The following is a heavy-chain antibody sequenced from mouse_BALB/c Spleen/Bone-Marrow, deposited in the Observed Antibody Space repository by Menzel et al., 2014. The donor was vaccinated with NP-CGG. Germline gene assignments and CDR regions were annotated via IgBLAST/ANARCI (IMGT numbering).Heavy chain of an antibody. CDR3: ARSGGNYVSFAY. V-gene: IGHV1-69*02. CDR2: TDPSDSET. J-gene: IGHJ3*01. Sequence: QVQLQQSGAELVKPGAPVKLSCKASGYTFTSYWMNWVKQRPGRGLEWIGRTDPSDSETHYNQKFKDKATLTVDKSSSTAYIQLSSLTSEDSAVYYCARSGGNYVSFAYWGQGTLVTVSA. CDR1: GYTFTSYW. D-gene: IGHD2-1*01.